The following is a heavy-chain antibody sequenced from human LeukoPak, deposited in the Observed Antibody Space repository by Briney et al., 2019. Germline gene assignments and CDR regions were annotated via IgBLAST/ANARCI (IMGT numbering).Heavy chain of an antibody. CDR2: IYYSGST. Sequence: SETLSLTCTVSGGSISSYHWSWIRQPPGKGLEWIGYIYYSGSTNHNPSLKSRVTISVDTSKNQFSLKLSSVTAADTAVYYCARESYERYFDWSTIGYWGQGTLVTVSS. J-gene: IGHJ4*02. CDR1: GGSISSYH. V-gene: IGHV4-59*12. D-gene: IGHD3-9*01. CDR3: ARESYERYFDWSTIGY.